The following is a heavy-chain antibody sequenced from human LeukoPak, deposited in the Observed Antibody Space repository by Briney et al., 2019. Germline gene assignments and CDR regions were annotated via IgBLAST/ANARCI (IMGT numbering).Heavy chain of an antibody. V-gene: IGHV4-59*01. D-gene: IGHD2-2*01. J-gene: IGHJ6*03. Sequence: SETLSLTCTVSGGSISSYYWSWIRQPPGKGLEWIGYIYYSGSTNYNPSLKSRVTISVDTSKNQFSLKLSSVIAADTAVYYCATCSSTSCYANNYYYYRDVWGKGTTVTVSS. CDR2: IYYSGST. CDR3: ATCSSTSCYANNYYYYRDV. CDR1: GGSISSYY.